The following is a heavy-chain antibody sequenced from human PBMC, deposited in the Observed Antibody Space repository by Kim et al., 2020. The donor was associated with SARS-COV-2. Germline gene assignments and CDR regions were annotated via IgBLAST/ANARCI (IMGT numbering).Heavy chain of an antibody. J-gene: IGHJ3*02. Sequence: GGSLRLSCAASGFTFSSYAMHWVRQAPGKGLEWVAVISYDGSNKYYADSVKGRFTISRDNSKNTLYLQMNSLSAEDRAVYYCARDGSGSYFGAYDIWGQGTMFTVSS. D-gene: IGHD3-10*01. CDR3: ARDGSGSYFGAYDI. V-gene: IGHV3-30*04. CDR2: ISYDGSNK. CDR1: GFTFSSYA.